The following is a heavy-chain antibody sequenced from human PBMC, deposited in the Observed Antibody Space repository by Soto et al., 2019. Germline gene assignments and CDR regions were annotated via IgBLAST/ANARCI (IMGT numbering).Heavy chain of an antibody. CDR3: AIGRGYTYGSDY. D-gene: IGHD5-18*01. CDR1: GFIFSSYD. CDR2: ISDSGSRT. J-gene: IGHJ4*02. V-gene: IGHV3-23*01. Sequence: EVQVLESRGGLVQPGGSLRLACAAAGFIFSSYDMSWVRQAPGKGLEWVSSISDSGSRTYYGDSVKGRFTISRDNSENTVFLQMDSLRVEDTAVYYCAIGRGYTYGSDYWGQGTLVTVSS.